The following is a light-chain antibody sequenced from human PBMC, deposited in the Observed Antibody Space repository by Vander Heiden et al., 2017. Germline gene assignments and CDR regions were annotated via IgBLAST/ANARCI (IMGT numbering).Light chain of an antibody. CDR2: GTS. CDR1: QSVSIN. CDR3: QQYYNWPWT. J-gene: IGKJ1*01. Sequence: EIVMTQSPVTMSVSPGEGATLSCRASQSVSINLAWYQQKPGQAPRLLIYGTSARATGIPARFSGSGSGTDFTLTISSLLSEDFAIYYCQQYYNWPWTFGQGTKVEIK. V-gene: IGKV3-15*01.